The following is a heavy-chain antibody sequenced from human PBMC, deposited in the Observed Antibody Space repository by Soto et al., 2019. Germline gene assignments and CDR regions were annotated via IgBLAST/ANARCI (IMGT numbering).Heavy chain of an antibody. J-gene: IGHJ4*02. CDR2: INPNSGGT. CDR1: GYTFTGYY. D-gene: IGHD2-2*01. V-gene: IGHV1-2*04. CDR3: ARDHVVVPAATFFDY. Sequence: ASVKVSCKASGYTFTGYYMHWVRQAPGQGLEWMGWINPNSGGTNYAQKFQGWVTMTRDTSISTAHMELSRLRSDDTAVYYCARDHVVVPAATFFDYWGQGTLVTVSS.